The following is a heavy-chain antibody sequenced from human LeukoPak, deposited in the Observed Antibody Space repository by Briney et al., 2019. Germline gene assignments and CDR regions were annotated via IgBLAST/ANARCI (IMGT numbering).Heavy chain of an antibody. J-gene: IGHJ3*02. CDR3: ARESGSPHDAIDI. CDR2: ISSSGSTI. Sequence: GVSVRLSCAASGFTFCDFYMIWMRQAQGKGLVGVSYISSSGSTIYYAVSVRGRFTIYRANAKNSLYLQKNSLRAEDTAVYYCARESGSPHDAIDIWGQGTTVTVSS. D-gene: IGHD1-26*01. CDR1: GFTFCDFY. V-gene: IGHV3-11*01.